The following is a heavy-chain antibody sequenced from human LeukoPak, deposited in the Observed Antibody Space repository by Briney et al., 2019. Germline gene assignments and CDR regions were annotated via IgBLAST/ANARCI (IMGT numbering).Heavy chain of an antibody. J-gene: IGHJ4*02. D-gene: IGHD3-22*01. V-gene: IGHV4-39*01. CDR2: RFYLGGT. CDR1: GSSISSSSY. CDR3: ARRLKTVVAEFYFDY. Sequence: SETMSLTCTVSGSSISSSSYWGWIRQTPGKGLEWIGSRFYLGGTYYNPSLTIRSTISGDTSNNPFSLKLSSVTAADTAVHYCARRLKTVVAEFYFDYWGQGTLVTVSS.